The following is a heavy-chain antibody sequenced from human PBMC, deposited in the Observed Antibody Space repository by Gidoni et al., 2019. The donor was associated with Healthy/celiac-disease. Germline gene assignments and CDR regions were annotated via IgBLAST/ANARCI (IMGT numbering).Heavy chain of an antibody. D-gene: IGHD2-21*02. J-gene: IGHJ6*02. V-gene: IGHV1-69*01. CDR2: ISPIFGTA. CDR3: ASCFGGDCYSAYYYNYYGMDV. Sequence: QVQLVQSGAEVKTPGSSVKVSCKASGRTFSSYAISWVGQAPGQGLEWMGGISPIFGTATYAQKFQGRVTISGDESTGTAYMELSSLRSEDTAVYYCASCFGGDCYSAYYYNYYGMDVWGQGTTVTVSS. CDR1: GRTFSSYA.